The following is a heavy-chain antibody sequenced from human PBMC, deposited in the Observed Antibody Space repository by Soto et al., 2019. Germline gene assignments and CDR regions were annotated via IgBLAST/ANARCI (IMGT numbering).Heavy chain of an antibody. Sequence: GGSLRLSCAASGFTFSSYAMSWVRQAPGKGLEWVSAISSSSGYIYYADSVKGRFTISRDNAKNSLYLQMNSLRAEDTAVYYCARDLTTGTRYFDYWGQGTLVTVSS. D-gene: IGHD6-13*01. CDR2: ISSSSGYI. V-gene: IGHV3-21*01. J-gene: IGHJ4*02. CDR3: ARDLTTGTRYFDY. CDR1: GFTFSSYA.